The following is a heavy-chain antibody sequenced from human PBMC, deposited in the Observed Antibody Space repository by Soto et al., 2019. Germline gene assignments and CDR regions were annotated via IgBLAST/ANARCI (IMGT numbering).Heavy chain of an antibody. CDR1: GFTFSSFT. CDR3: ARTTVVSGTPDFDY. V-gene: IGHV3-30-3*01. CDR2: ISYDDGDNK. D-gene: IGHD4-4*01. Sequence: QVQLVESGGGVVPPGRSLRLSGAASGFTFSSFTMHWVRQAPGKGLEWVAVISYDDGDNKYYADSVQGRFTISRDNSKNTLYLQMNSLRPEDTAVYYCARTTVVSGTPDFDYWGQGTLVTVSS. J-gene: IGHJ4*02.